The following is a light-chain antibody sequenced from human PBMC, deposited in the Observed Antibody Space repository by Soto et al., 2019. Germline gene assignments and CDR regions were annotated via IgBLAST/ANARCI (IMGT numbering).Light chain of an antibody. CDR2: SAS. Sequence: DIQMTQSPSTLSGSVGDRVTITCRASQTISSWLAWYQQKPGKAPKLLIDSASTLQSGVPSRFSGSGSGTEFTLTISSLQPDDFATYYCQQYNSYSFGQGTKVDIK. CDR1: QTISSW. V-gene: IGKV1-5*01. CDR3: QQYNSYS. J-gene: IGKJ1*01.